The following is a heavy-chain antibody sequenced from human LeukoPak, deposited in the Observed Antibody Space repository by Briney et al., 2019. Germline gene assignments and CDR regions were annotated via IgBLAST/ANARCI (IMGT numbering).Heavy chain of an antibody. D-gene: IGHD3-22*01. V-gene: IGHV1-18*01. Sequence: ASLKVSCKASGYNFNSYGISWLRQVPGQGLEWMGWIGGYNGLTRYGKNVQGRVTLTTDTSTRTAYMELRSLRSDDTAVYYCARANPAPYDSSGYNFQGYFDYWGQGTQVTVSS. CDR3: ARANPAPYDSSGYNFQGYFDY. CDR2: IGGYNGLT. CDR1: GYNFNSYG. J-gene: IGHJ4*02.